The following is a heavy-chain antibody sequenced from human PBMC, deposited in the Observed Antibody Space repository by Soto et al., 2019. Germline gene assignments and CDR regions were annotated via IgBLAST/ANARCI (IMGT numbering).Heavy chain of an antibody. D-gene: IGHD3-3*01. CDR3: AHRVLRTVFGLVTTTAIYFDF. CDR2: IYWDDDK. V-gene: IGHV2-5*02. CDR1: GFSLTTSGVG. J-gene: IGHJ4*02. Sequence: QITLNESGPTVVRPTETLTLTCRFSGFSLTTSGVGVGWIRQSPGKAPEWLALIYWDDDKRYSASLKSRLTLTKDTSKNQVVLTVSDLHPTDTATYYCAHRVLRTVFGLVTTTAIYFDFWGQGTPVAVSS.